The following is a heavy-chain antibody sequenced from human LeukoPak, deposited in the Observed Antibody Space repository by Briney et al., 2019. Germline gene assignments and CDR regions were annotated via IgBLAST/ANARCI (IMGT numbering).Heavy chain of an antibody. J-gene: IGHJ4*02. D-gene: IGHD3-10*01. CDR1: GGSISSYY. CDR2: IYYSGST. V-gene: IGHV4-59*01. Sequence: SETLSLTCTVSGGSISSYYWSWIRQPPGKGLEWIGYIYYSGSTNYNPSLKSRVTISVDTSKNQFSLKLSSVTAADTAVYYCAREGTVRGVIEYWGQGTLVTVSS. CDR3: AREGTVRGVIEY.